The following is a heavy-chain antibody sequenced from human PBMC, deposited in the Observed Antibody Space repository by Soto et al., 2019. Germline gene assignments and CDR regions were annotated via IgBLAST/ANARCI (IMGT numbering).Heavy chain of an antibody. CDR1: GFTFTSSA. J-gene: IGHJ5*02. Sequence: SVKVSCKASGFTFTSSAVQWVRQARGQRLEWIGWIVVGSGNTNYAQKFQERVTITRDMSTSTAYMELSSLRSEDTAVYYCARGRPDCSSTSCSTADWFDPWGQGTLVTVS. D-gene: IGHD2-2*01. CDR2: IVVGSGNT. CDR3: ARGRPDCSSTSCSTADWFDP. V-gene: IGHV1-58*01.